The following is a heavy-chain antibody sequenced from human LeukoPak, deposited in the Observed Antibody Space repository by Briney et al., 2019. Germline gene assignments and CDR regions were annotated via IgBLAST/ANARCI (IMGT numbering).Heavy chain of an antibody. V-gene: IGHV4-4*07. J-gene: IGHJ6*02. Sequence: PSETLSLTCTVSGGSISSYYWSWIRQPAGKGLEWIGRIYTSGSTNYNPSLKSRVTMSVDTSKNQFSLKLSSVTAADTAVYYCARVCYYDSSGYLDPYYYYGMDVWGQGTTVTVSS. CDR2: IYTSGST. CDR1: GGSISSYY. CDR3: ARVCYYDSSGYLDPYYYYGMDV. D-gene: IGHD3-22*01.